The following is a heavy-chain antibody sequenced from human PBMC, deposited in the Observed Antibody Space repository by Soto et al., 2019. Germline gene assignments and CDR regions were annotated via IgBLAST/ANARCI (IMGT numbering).Heavy chain of an antibody. CDR1: GFTFSSYG. J-gene: IGHJ2*01. CDR3: AKARSNWYFYL. Sequence: QVQLVESGGGVVQPGRSLRLSCAASGFTFSSYGMHWVRQAPGKGLEWVAVISYDGSNKYYADSVKGRFTISRDNSKNTLYLQMNSLRAEDTAVYYCAKARSNWYFYLWGRGTLVTVSS. CDR2: ISYDGSNK. V-gene: IGHV3-30*18.